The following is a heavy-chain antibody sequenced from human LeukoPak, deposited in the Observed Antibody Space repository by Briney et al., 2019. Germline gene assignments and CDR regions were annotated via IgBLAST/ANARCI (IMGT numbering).Heavy chain of an antibody. Sequence: PGGSLRLSCAASGFTFSSYSVNWVRQAPGKGLEWVSSISSSSSYIYYADSVKGRFTISRDNAKNSLYLQMNSLRAEDTAVYYCARDSYYYDSSGYPNYFDYWGQGTLVTVSS. CDR2: ISSSSSYI. J-gene: IGHJ4*02. V-gene: IGHV3-21*01. D-gene: IGHD3-22*01. CDR1: GFTFSSYS. CDR3: ARDSYYYDSSGYPNYFDY.